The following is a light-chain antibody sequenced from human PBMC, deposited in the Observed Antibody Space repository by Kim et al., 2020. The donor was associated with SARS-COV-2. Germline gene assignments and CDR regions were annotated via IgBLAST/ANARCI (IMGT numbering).Light chain of an antibody. CDR1: QTVGSH. CDR3: QHHNNWPPYT. J-gene: IGKJ2*01. Sequence: VSPGESATLSCRASQTVGSHLAWYQHKPGQAPRLLIYSASTRATGIPPRFRGSGSGTEFTLTISSLQSEDSAIYYCQHHNNWPPYTFGQGTKLEI. CDR2: SAS. V-gene: IGKV3-15*01.